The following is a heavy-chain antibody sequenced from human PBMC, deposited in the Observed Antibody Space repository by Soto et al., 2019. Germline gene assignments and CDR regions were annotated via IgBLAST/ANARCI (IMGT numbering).Heavy chain of an antibody. V-gene: IGHV3-23*01. Sequence: GSLRLSCAASGFTFSSYAMSWVRQAPGKGLEWVSAISGSGGSTYYADSVKGRFTISRDNSKNTLYLQMNSLRAEDTAVYYRAKNPYSSGWYRDAFDIWGQGTMVTVSS. CDR3: AKNPYSSGWYRDAFDI. D-gene: IGHD6-19*01. J-gene: IGHJ3*02. CDR1: GFTFSSYA. CDR2: ISGSGGST.